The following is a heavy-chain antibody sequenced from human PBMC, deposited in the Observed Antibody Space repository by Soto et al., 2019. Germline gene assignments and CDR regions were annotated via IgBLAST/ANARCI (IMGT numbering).Heavy chain of an antibody. V-gene: IGHV5-10-1*01. Sequence: PGESLKISCKGSGYSFTSYWISWVRQMPGKGLEWMGRIDPSDSYTNFSPSFQGHVTISADKSISTAYLQWSSLKASDTAMYYCARQLVTGNDAFDIWGQGTMVTVSS. CDR2: IDPSDSYT. CDR1: GYSFTSYW. D-gene: IGHD6-13*01. J-gene: IGHJ3*02. CDR3: ARQLVTGNDAFDI.